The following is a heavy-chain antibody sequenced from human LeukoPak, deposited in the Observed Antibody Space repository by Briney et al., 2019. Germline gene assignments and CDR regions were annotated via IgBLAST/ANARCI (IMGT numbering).Heavy chain of an antibody. CDR1: GRSISSSSYY. J-gene: IGHJ4*02. D-gene: IGHD2-15*01. CDR3: ASGVVVVFTWVFPYFDY. Sequence: PSETLSLTCTVSGRSISSSSYYWGWVRQPPGKGLGWIGSIYYSGSTYYNPSLKSRVTISVETSKNQFSLKLSSVTAADTAVYYCASGVVVVFTWVFPYFDYWGQGTLVTVSS. V-gene: IGHV4-39*01. CDR2: IYYSGST.